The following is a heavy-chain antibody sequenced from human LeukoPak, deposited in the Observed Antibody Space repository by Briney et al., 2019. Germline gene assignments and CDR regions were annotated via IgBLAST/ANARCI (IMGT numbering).Heavy chain of an antibody. CDR2: IYPGDSDT. CDR1: GYSFTSYW. J-gene: IGHJ3*02. CDR3: ARPPYYYGSGSLAFDI. D-gene: IGHD3-10*01. Sequence: ESLKISCKGSGYSFTSYWIGWVRQMPGKGLEWMGIIYPGDSDTRYSPSFQGQVTISADKSISTAYLQWSSLKASDTAMYYCARPPYYYGSGSLAFDIWGQGTTVTVSS. V-gene: IGHV5-51*01.